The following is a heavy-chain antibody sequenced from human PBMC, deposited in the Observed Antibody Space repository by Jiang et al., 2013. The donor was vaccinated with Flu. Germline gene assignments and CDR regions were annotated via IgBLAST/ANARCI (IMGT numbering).Heavy chain of an antibody. J-gene: IGHJ4*02. Sequence: RVTITRDTSASTAYMELSSLRSEDTALYYCARSQSGSYFDFDFWGQGTLVTVSS. D-gene: IGHD1-26*01. V-gene: IGHV1-3*01. CDR3: ARSQSGSYFDFDF.